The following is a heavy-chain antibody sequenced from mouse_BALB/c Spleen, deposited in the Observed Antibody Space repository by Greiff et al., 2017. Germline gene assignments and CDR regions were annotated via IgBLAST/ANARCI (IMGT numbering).Heavy chain of an antibody. CDR2: INPSTGYT. CDR1: GYTFTSYW. V-gene: IGHV1-7*01. Sequence: QVQLQQSGAELAKPGASVKMSCKASGYTFTSYWMPWVKQRPGQGLEWIGYINPSTGYTEYNQKFKDKATLTADKSSSTAYMQLSSLTSEDSAVYYCAWLRRDWYFDVWGAGTTVTVSS. CDR3: AWLRRDWYFDV. J-gene: IGHJ1*01. D-gene: IGHD2-2*01.